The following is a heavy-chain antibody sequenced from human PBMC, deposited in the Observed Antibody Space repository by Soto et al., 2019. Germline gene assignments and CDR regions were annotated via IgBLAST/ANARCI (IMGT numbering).Heavy chain of an antibody. CDR1: GGSISSYY. V-gene: IGHV4-4*07. D-gene: IGHD4-17*01. CDR2: IYTSGST. J-gene: IGHJ4*02. CDR3: ARSVRSFTVPYFDY. Sequence: SETLTLTCTVSGGSISSYYWSWIRQPAGKGLEWIGRIYTSGSTNYNPSLKSRATMSVDTSKNQFSLKLSSVTAADTAVYYCARSVRSFTVPYFDYWGQGTLVTVSS.